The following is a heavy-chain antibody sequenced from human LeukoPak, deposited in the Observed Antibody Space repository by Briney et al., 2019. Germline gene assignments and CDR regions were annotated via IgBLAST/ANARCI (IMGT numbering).Heavy chain of an antibody. V-gene: IGHV4-34*01. CDR2: IYYSGST. Sequence: SETLSLTCAVYGGSFSGYYWSWIRQPPGKGLEWIGTIYYSGSTYYNPSLQSRVTISVDTSKNQFSLKLTSVTAADTAVYYCAREGYSSNWFLHWFDPWGQGTLVTVSS. J-gene: IGHJ5*02. CDR1: GGSFSGYY. CDR3: AREGYSSNWFLHWFDP. D-gene: IGHD6-13*01.